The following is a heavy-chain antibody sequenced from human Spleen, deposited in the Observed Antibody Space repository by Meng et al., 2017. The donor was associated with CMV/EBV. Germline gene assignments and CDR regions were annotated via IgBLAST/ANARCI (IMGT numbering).Heavy chain of an antibody. J-gene: IGHJ4*02. CDR2: ISSSSSTI. CDR1: GFIFSSYS. Sequence: GESLKISCAASGFIFSSYSMNWVRQAPGKGLEWVSYISSSSSTIYYADSVKGRFTISRDNAKNSLYLQMNSLRAEDTAVYYCARGWGRFDYWGQGTVVTVSS. V-gene: IGHV3-48*04. D-gene: IGHD2-21*02. CDR3: ARGWGRFDY.